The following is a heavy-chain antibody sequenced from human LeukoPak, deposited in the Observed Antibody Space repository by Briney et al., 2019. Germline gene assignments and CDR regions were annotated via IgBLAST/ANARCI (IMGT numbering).Heavy chain of an antibody. J-gene: IGHJ4*02. CDR3: AREGSAADDFDY. D-gene: IGHD2-2*01. V-gene: IGHV3-48*04. Sequence: GGSLRLSCAASGFTFSTYSMNWVRQAPGKGLEWVSYISTSSGTMYYADSVKGRFTISRDNAQNSLYLQMNSLTAEDTAVYYCAREGSAADDFDYWGQGTLITVSS. CDR1: GFTFSTYS. CDR2: ISTSSGTM.